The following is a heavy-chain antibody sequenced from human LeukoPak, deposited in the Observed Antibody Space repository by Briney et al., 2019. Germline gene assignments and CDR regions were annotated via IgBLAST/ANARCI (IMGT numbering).Heavy chain of an antibody. D-gene: IGHD3-3*01. J-gene: IGHJ6*03. CDR2: INPNSGGT. V-gene: IGHV1-2*02. CDR3: ARRGYFWSGYYYYYYMDV. CDR1: GYTFTGYY. Sequence: GASVKVSCKASGYTFTGYYMHWVRQAPGQGLEWMGWINPNSGGTNYAQKFQGRVAMTRDTSISTAYMELSRLRSDDTAVYYCARRGYFWSGYYYYYYMDVWGKGTTVTVSS.